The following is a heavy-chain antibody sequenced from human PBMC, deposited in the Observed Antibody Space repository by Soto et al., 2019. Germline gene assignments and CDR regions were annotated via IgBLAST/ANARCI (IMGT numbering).Heavy chain of an antibody. Sequence: GSLRLSCAASGFTFSSYSMNWVRQAPGKGLEWVSYISSSSSYTNYADSVKGRFTISRDNAKNSLYLQMNSLRAEDTAVYYCARDRDGYFDYWGQGTLVTVSP. CDR3: ARDRDGYFDY. V-gene: IGHV3-21*05. CDR2: ISSSSSYT. J-gene: IGHJ4*02. CDR1: GFTFSSYS.